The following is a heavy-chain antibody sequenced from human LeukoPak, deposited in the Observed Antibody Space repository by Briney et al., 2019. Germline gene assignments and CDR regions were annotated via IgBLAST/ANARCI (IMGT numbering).Heavy chain of an antibody. Sequence: SETLSLTCAVYGGSVSGYYWSWIRQPPGKGLEWIGEIKHDGSTKYNSSLKSRVTISIDTSKNQFSLKLSSVTAADTAVYYCASRDYCSGGSCYSRYYYYYMDVWGKGTTVTVSS. J-gene: IGHJ6*03. CDR2: IKHDGST. V-gene: IGHV4-34*01. CDR3: ASRDYCSGGSCYSRYYYYYMDV. CDR1: GGSVSGYY. D-gene: IGHD2-15*01.